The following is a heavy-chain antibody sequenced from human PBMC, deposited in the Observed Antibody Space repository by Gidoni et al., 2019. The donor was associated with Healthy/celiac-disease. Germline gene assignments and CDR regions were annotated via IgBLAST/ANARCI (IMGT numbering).Heavy chain of an antibody. V-gene: IGHV3-21*01. D-gene: IGHD3-22*01. J-gene: IGHJ4*02. CDR3: ARDMWDSSGYYEE. Sequence: EVQLVESGGGLVKPGGSLRLSCAASGFTFSSYRMNWVRQAPGKGLEWVSSISSSSSYIYYGDSVKGRFTISRDNAKNSLYLQMNSLRAEDTAVYYCARDMWDSSGYYEEWGQGTLVTVSS. CDR1: GFTFSSYR. CDR2: ISSSSSYI.